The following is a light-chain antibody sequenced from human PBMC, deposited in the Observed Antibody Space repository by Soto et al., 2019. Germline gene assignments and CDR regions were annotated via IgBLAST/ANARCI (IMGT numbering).Light chain of an antibody. CDR3: QEYDTYSRT. Sequence: DIQMTQSPSTLSASVGDRVTITCRASQSVSDWLAWYQQKPGKAPKLLIYGASNLESGVPSRFTGSGSGTDFTLTINSLQPDDFATYYCQEYDTYSRTFGQGTKVEIK. CDR1: QSVSDW. J-gene: IGKJ1*01. CDR2: GAS. V-gene: IGKV1-5*01.